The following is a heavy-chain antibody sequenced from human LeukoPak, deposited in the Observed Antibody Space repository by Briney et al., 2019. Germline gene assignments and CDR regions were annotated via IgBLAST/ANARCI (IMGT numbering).Heavy chain of an antibody. J-gene: IGHJ4*02. CDR3: ARDDSSSWYRGVDY. V-gene: IGHV3-48*01. CDR2: ISSSSSTI. D-gene: IGHD6-13*01. Sequence: HPGGSLRLSCAASGFTFSSYEMNWVRQAPGKGLEWVSYISSSSSTIYYADSVKGRFTISRDNAKNSLYLQMNSLRAEDTAVYYCARDDSSSWYRGVDYWGQGTLVTVSS. CDR1: GFTFSSYE.